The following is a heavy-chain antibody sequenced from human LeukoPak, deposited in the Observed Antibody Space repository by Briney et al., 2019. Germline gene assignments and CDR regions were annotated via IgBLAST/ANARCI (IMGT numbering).Heavy chain of an antibody. CDR3: ASSRDGYNYMNY. CDR2: INGDGTTT. Sequence: GGSLRLSCAAPGFTLTSYWMHRVRQAPGKGLVWVSRINGDGTTTNYADSVKGRFTLSRDSAQKTLYLQMNSLRDEDTAVYICASSRDGYNYMNYWGQGTLVTVSS. V-gene: IGHV3-74*01. CDR1: GFTLTSYW. D-gene: IGHD5-24*01. J-gene: IGHJ4*02.